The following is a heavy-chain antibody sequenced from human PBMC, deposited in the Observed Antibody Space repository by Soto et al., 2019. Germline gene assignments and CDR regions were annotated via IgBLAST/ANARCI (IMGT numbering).Heavy chain of an antibody. D-gene: IGHD3-22*01. J-gene: IGHJ4*02. CDR1: GYSFTSYW. V-gene: IGHV5-51*01. Sequence: GESLKISCKGSGYSFTSYWIGWVRQMPGKGLEWMGIIYPGDSDTRYSPSFQGQVTISADKSISTAYLQWSSLKASDTAMYYCARQDYYDSSGYFPFDYRGQGTLVTVSS. CDR2: IYPGDSDT. CDR3: ARQDYYDSSGYFPFDY.